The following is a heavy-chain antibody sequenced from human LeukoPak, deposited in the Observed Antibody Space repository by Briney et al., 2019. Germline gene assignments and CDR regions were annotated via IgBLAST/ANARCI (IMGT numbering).Heavy chain of an antibody. CDR1: GFTFSSYA. D-gene: IGHD3-16*01. V-gene: IGHV3-23*01. CDR2: ITASGGST. J-gene: IGHJ4*02. CDR3: AKGRQDGSAYRANDY. Sequence: QPGGSLRLSCAASGFTFSSYAMSWVRQAPGKGLEWVAVITASGGSTNYADSVKGRFTISRDKSKNTLYLQMNSLRAEDTAVYHCAKGRQDGSAYRANDYWGQGTLVTVSS.